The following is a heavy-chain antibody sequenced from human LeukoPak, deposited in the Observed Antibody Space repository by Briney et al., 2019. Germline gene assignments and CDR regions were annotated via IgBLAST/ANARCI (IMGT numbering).Heavy chain of an antibody. D-gene: IGHD1-7*01. V-gene: IGHV3-33*01. CDR3: ARDSGELRNSFDI. J-gene: IGHJ3*02. CDR2: IWYDGSQE. CDR1: GFTYSNHG. Sequence: SGRSLRLSCVASGFTYSNHGTHWVRQAPGRGLEWVAVIWYDGSQEYYADSVKGRFTISRDNSKNTLDLQMNSLRAEDTAVYYCARDSGELRNSFDIWGHGTMVTVSS.